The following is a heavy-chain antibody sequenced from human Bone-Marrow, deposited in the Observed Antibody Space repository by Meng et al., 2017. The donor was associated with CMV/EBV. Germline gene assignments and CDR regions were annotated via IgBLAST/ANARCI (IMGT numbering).Heavy chain of an antibody. Sequence: SETLSLTCTVPGGSVSSGSYYWSWIRQPPGKGLEWIGYIYYSGSTNYNPSLKGRVTISVDTSKNQFSLKLSSVTAADTAVYYCARDASAAGTDWFDHWGQGTLVTVSS. D-gene: IGHD6-13*01. J-gene: IGHJ5*02. CDR3: ARDASAAGTDWFDH. CDR1: GGSVSSGSYY. V-gene: IGHV4-61*01. CDR2: IYYSGST.